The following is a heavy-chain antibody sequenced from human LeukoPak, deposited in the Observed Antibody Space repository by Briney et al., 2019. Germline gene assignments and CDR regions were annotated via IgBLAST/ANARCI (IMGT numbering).Heavy chain of an antibody. J-gene: IGHJ4*02. D-gene: IGHD5-24*01. V-gene: IGHV3-30*18. CDR2: ILHDGSRQ. CDR3: AKDFGEGYNYGDS. Sequence: GGSLRLSCAASGFTFNRYGMHWVRQAPGKGLEWVAGILHDGSRQFYADSVKGRFTISRDNSKNTWHLQMNSLRAEDTAVYYCAKDFGEGYNYGDSWGQGTPVTVSS. CDR1: GFTFNRYG.